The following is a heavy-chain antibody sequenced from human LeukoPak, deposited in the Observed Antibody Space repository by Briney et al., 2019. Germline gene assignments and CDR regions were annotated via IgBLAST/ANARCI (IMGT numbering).Heavy chain of an antibody. V-gene: IGHV3-33*06. D-gene: IGHD4-11*01. CDR2: IWYDGSNS. CDR1: GFSVNNNY. J-gene: IGHJ4*02. Sequence: GGSLRLSCAASGFSVNNNYVDWVRQAPGKGLQWVGLIWYDGSNSVYADSVKGRFTISRDNSKNTVHLQMNNLRAEDTAVYYCAKDYGTTATAVQLRAPYFDYWGQGALVTVAS. CDR3: AKDYGTTATAVQLRAPYFDY.